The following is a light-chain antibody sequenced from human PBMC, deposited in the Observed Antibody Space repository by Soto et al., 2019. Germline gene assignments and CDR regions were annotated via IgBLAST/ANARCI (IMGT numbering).Light chain of an antibody. Sequence: EIVLTQSPGTLSLSPGESATLSCRPSHSVSNNYLAWYQQKPGQAPRLLIYGASNRATGIPARFSGSGSGTDFTLTISSLEPEDFAVYFCQQRSNWPPRITFGGGTKVDIK. CDR1: HSVSNNY. J-gene: IGKJ4*01. V-gene: IGKV3-11*01. CDR3: QQRSNWPPRIT. CDR2: GAS.